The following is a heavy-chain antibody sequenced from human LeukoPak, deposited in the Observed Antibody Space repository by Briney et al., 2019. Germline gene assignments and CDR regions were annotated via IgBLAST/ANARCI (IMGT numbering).Heavy chain of an antibody. CDR2: ISWDGGST. D-gene: IGHD5-24*01. V-gene: IGHV3-43*01. J-gene: IGHJ4*02. CDR1: GFTFDDYT. Sequence: GGSLRLSCAASGFTFDDYTMHWVRQAPGKGPEWVSLISWDGGSTYYADSVKGRFSISRDNSKNSLYLQMNSLRTEDTALYYCAKDRDGYGGAYFDYWGQGTLVTVSS. CDR3: AKDRDGYGGAYFDY.